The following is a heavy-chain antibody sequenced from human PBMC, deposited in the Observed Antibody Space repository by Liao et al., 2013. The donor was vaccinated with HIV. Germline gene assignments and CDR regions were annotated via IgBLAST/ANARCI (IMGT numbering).Heavy chain of an antibody. V-gene: IGHV4-4*07. CDR2: IYSSGST. J-gene: IGHJ6*03. CDR3: ARDGPNLELYYYYYMDV. Sequence: QVQLQESGPGLVKPSETLSLTCNVSGGSISSYYWSWIRQPAGKGLEWIGRIYSSGSTNYNSSLKSRVTMSVDTSKNQFSLKLSSVTAADTAVYYCARDGPNLELYYYYYMDVWGKGTTVTVSS. CDR1: GGSISSYY. D-gene: IGHD1-7*01.